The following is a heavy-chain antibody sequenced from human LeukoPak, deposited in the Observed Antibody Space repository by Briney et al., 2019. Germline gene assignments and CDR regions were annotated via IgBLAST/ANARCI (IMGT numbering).Heavy chain of an antibody. J-gene: IGHJ3*02. V-gene: IGHV4-34*01. CDR3: ARAKKRGYSYGRGAFDI. CDR1: GVSFSGYY. D-gene: IGHD5-18*01. CDR2: INHSGRT. Sequence: SETLSLTCAVYGVSFSGYYWSWLRQPPGKGLEWLGEINHSGRTNYNPSLKSRVTISLDTSKNQFSLKLSSVTAADTAVYYCARAKKRGYSYGRGAFDIWGQGTMVTVSS.